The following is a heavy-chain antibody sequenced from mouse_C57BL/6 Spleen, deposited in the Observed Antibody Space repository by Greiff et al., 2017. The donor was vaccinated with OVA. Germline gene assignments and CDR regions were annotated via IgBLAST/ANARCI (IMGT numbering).Heavy chain of an antibody. CDR2: IDPEDGET. CDR3: ARPSSYARNFDV. Sequence: VQLQQSGAELVKPGASVKLSCTASGFNIKDYYMHWVKQRTEQGLAWIGRIDPEDGETKDAPKFQGKATITADTSSNTAYLQLSSLTSEDTAVYYCARPSSYARNFDVWGTGTTVTVSS. V-gene: IGHV14-2*01. D-gene: IGHD1-1*01. CDR1: GFNIKDYY. J-gene: IGHJ1*03.